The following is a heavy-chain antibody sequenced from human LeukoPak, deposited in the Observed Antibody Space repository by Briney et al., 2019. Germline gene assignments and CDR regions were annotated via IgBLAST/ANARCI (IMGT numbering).Heavy chain of an antibody. Sequence: GGSQRLSCAASGFTISPYAMTWVRQAPGKGLEWVSSITSSGATTYYADSVKGRFTISRDISKNTLYLQMNSLTAEDSAVYYCAKEFIAGDGHVDCDSWGQGTLVTVSS. CDR3: AKEFIAGDGHVDCDS. V-gene: IGHV3-23*01. D-gene: IGHD5-24*01. CDR2: ITSSGATT. CDR1: GFTISPYA. J-gene: IGHJ4*02.